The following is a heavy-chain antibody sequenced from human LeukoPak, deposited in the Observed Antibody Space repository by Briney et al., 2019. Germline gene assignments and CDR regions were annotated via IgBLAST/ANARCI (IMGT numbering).Heavy chain of an antibody. CDR3: ARVGTAALNILDY. CDR1: GDSISGTTW. J-gene: IGHJ4*02. CDR2: IYHSGIT. V-gene: IGHV4-4*02. Sequence: SETLSLTCAVSGDSISGTTWWTWVRQPPGKGLEWVGEIYHSGITHYNPSLGSRVNISIDTSKNHFSLYLNSVTAADTAVYFCARVGTAALNILDYWGLGTLVTVSS. D-gene: IGHD1/OR15-1a*01.